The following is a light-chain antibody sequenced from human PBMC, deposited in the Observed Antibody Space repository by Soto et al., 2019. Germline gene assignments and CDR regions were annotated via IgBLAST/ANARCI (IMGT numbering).Light chain of an antibody. CDR2: EVS. CDR3: CSYAGSSTWV. V-gene: IGLV2-23*02. J-gene: IGLJ3*02. Sequence: QAVLTQPASVSGSPGQSITISCTGTSSDVGSYNLVSWYQQHPGKAPKLMIYEVSKRPSGVSNRFSGSKSGNTASLTISGLQAEDEADYYCCSYAGSSTWVFGGRTKVTVL. CDR1: SSDVGSYNL.